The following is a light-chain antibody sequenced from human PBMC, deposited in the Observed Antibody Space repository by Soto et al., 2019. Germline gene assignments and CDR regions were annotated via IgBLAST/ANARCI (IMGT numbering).Light chain of an antibody. CDR3: AAWDDSLNGGV. CDR1: SSNIGSRT. Sequence: QSVLTQPPSASGTPGQRVTISCSGSSSNIGSRTVNWYQQLPGTAPKLLIYRDNQRPSGVPERFSGSKSGASASLAISGLQSEDEADYYCAAWDDSLNGGVFGGGTQLTVL. J-gene: IGLJ3*02. V-gene: IGLV1-44*01. CDR2: RDN.